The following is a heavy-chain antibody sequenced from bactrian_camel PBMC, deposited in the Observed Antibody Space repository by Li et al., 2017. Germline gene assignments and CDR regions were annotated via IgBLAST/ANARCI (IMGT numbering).Heavy chain of an antibody. Sequence: HVQLVESGGGLVQPGGSLRLSCAASGFTSSSYYMSWVRQAPGKGLEWVSSLYSDGSSTYYADSVKGRFTISRGNAKNTVYLQMNSLKSADTALYYCATAQTLVAGGRGWGQGTQVTVS. CDR3: ATAQTLVAGGRG. CDR1: GFTSSSYY. D-gene: IGHD6*01. J-gene: IGHJ4*01. CDR2: LYSDGSST. V-gene: IGHV3-2*01.